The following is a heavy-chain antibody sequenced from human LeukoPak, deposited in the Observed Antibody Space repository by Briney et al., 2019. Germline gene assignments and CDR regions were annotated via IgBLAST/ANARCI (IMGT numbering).Heavy chain of an antibody. D-gene: IGHD3-10*01. Sequence: PSETLSLTCNVSGGSISSSGYYWGWIRQPPGKGLEWIASIYYNGHTQFNPSLKSRVTISVDTSKNQFSLRLSSVTAADTAVYYCARERRITMVRGVILPYGMDVWGQGTTVTVSS. CDR3: ARERRITMVRGVILPYGMDV. CDR2: IYYNGHT. J-gene: IGHJ6*02. CDR1: GGSISSSGYY. V-gene: IGHV4-39*02.